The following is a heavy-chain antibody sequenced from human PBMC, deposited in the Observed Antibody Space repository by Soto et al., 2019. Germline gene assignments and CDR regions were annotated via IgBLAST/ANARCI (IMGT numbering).Heavy chain of an antibody. D-gene: IGHD4-17*01. CDR3: ARSGTLLDGDYLRY. J-gene: IGHJ4*02. Sequence: SETLSLTCTVSGGSISSYYWSWIRQPPGKGLEWIGYIYYSGSTNYNPSLKSRVTISVDTSKNQFSLKLGSVTAADTAVYYCARSGTLLDGDYLRYWGQGTLVTVSS. CDR1: GGSISSYY. CDR2: IYYSGST. V-gene: IGHV4-59*08.